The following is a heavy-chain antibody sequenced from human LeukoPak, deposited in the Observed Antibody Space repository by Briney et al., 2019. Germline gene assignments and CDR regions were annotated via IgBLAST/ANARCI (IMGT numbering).Heavy chain of an antibody. CDR1: GFTFSSYA. CDR2: ISGSGGST. D-gene: IGHD6-19*01. V-gene: IGHV3-23*01. Sequence: GGSLRLSCAASGFTFSSYAMSWVRQAPGKGLEWVSAISGSGGSTYYADSVKGRFTISRDNSKNTLYLQMNSLRAEDTAVYHCAKDGRSYSSGWPPFDYWGQGALVTVSS. CDR3: AKDGRSYSSGWPPFDY. J-gene: IGHJ4*02.